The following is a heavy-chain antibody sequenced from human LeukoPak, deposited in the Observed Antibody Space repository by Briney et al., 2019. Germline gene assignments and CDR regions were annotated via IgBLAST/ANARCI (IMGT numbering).Heavy chain of an antibody. CDR3: ARDVQGGTPARPDY. D-gene: IGHD1-26*01. V-gene: IGHV3-48*02. J-gene: IGHJ4*02. CDR2: ISSSSSTI. Sequence: GGSLRLSCAASGFTFGSYSMNWVRQAPGKGLEWVSYISSSSSTIYYADSVKGRFTISRDNAKNSLYLQMNSLRDEDTAVYYCARDVQGGTPARPDYWGQGTLVTVSS. CDR1: GFTFGSYS.